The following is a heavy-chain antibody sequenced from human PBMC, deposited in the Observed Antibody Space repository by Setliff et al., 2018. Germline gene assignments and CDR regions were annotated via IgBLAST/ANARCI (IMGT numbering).Heavy chain of an antibody. J-gene: IGHJ6*03. CDR3: AKVDIDYIMTRDNTWQYIFYMDV. CDR2: INYSGST. V-gene: IGHV4-39*01. CDR1: GGSITSGRYY. D-gene: IGHD5-12*01. Sequence: SETLSLTCTVSGGSITSGRYYWGWIRQPPGQGLEWIGNINYSGSTYYNPSLKSRVTMSVDASRNQVSLKVTSVTAEDTAVYYCAKVDIDYIMTRDNTWQYIFYMDVWGRGTTGTVSS.